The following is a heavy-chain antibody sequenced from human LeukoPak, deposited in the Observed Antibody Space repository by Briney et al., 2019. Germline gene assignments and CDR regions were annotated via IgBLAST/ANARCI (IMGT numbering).Heavy chain of an antibody. CDR3: AKDRILRYFDWSTQTFDY. CDR1: GFTFSSYA. Sequence: GGSLRLSCAASGFTFSSYAFNWVRQAPGKGLEWVSAISPGGDNTYYADSVKGRFTISRDNSKNTLYLQMNSLRAEDTAVYYCAKDRILRYFDWSTQTFDYWGQGTLVTVSS. V-gene: IGHV3-23*01. CDR2: ISPGGDNT. D-gene: IGHD3-9*01. J-gene: IGHJ4*02.